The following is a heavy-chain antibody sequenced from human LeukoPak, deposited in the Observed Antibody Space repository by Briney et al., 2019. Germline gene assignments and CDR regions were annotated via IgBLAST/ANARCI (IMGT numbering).Heavy chain of an antibody. CDR2: IYTSGGT. D-gene: IGHD5-18*01. CDR1: GGSISSGDNY. V-gene: IGHV4-61*02. Sequence: SQTLSLTCTVSGGSISSGDNYWSWIRQPAGKGLEWIGRIYTSGGTNYNPSLKSRVTISEDTSKNQFSLKLSSLTAADTAVYYCASAYTYASRFVYWGQGTLVTVSS. J-gene: IGHJ4*02. CDR3: ASAYTYASRFVY.